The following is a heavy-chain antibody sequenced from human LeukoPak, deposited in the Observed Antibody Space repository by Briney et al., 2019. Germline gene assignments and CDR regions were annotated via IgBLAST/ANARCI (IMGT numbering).Heavy chain of an antibody. D-gene: IGHD2-2*01. J-gene: IGHJ4*02. Sequence: GGSLRLSCAASGFTFSSYWMHWGRQAPGKGLVWGSRINSDGSSTSYAASVKGRFTISRDNAKNTLYLQMNSLRAEDTAVYYCARGGDIVVVPAAMGWSGYYFDYWGQGTLVTVSS. CDR1: GFTFSSYW. CDR3: ARGGDIVVVPAAMGWSGYYFDY. V-gene: IGHV3-74*01. CDR2: INSDGSST.